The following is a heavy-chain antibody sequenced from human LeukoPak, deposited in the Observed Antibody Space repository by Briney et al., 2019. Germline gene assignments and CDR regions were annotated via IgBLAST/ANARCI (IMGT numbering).Heavy chain of an antibody. D-gene: IGHD1-26*01. CDR1: GFTFSSYA. J-gene: IGHJ4*02. Sequence: GGSLRLSCAASGFTFSSYAMSWVRQAPGKGLEWVSAISGSGGSTYYADSVKGRFTISRDNSKNTLYLQMNSLRAEDTAVYYCAKGLNSGIVGASIDYWGQGTLVTVSS. V-gene: IGHV3-23*01. CDR3: AKGLNSGIVGASIDY. CDR2: ISGSGGST.